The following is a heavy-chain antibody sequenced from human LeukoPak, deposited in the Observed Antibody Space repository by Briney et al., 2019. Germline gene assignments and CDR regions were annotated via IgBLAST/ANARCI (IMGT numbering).Heavy chain of an antibody. CDR1: GFTVSSNY. D-gene: IGHD7-27*01. Sequence: GGSLRLSCAASGFTVSSNYMSWVRQAPGKGLEWVSVIYSGGSTYYADSVKGRFTISRDNSKNTLYLQMNSLRAEDTAVYYFARHWGFYYYMDVWGKGTTVTVSS. V-gene: IGHV3-53*01. CDR2: IYSGGST. CDR3: ARHWGFYYYMDV. J-gene: IGHJ6*03.